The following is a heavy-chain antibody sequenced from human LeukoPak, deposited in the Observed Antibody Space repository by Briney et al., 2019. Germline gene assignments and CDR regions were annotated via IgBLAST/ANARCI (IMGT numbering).Heavy chain of an antibody. Sequence: PSETLSLTCTVSGGSISSYYWSWIRQPPGKGLEWIGCIYYSGSTNYNPSLKSRVTISVDTSKNQFSLKLSSVTAADTAVYYCARLHYGSGSYYSNWFDPWGQGTLVTVSS. D-gene: IGHD3-10*01. CDR3: ARLHYGSGSYYSNWFDP. CDR1: GGSISSYY. CDR2: IYYSGST. J-gene: IGHJ5*02. V-gene: IGHV4-59*08.